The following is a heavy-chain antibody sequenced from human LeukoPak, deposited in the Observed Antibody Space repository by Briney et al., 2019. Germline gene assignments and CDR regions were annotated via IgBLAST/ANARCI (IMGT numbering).Heavy chain of an antibody. D-gene: IGHD3-22*01. CDR3: ARGARYYDSSGPMDV. J-gene: IGHJ6*02. CDR1: GGTFSSYA. V-gene: IGHV1-69*13. Sequence: ASVKVSCKACGGTFSSYAISWVRQAPGQGLEWMGGIIPIFGTANYAQKFQGRVTITADESTSTAYMELSGLRSEDTAVYYCARGARYYDSSGPMDVWGQGTTVTVSS. CDR2: IIPIFGTA.